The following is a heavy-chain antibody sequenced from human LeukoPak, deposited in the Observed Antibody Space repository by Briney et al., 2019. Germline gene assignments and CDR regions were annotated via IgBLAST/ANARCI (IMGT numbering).Heavy chain of an antibody. J-gene: IGHJ4*02. CDR1: GDSINTGY. CDR3: ARLIGGVGARRFDF. CDR2: IYNRGRP. V-gene: IGHV4-4*09. D-gene: IGHD1-26*01. Sequence: SSETLSLTCTVSGDSINTGYWNWIRQPPGRELEWIGYIYNRGRPNYNPSLKSRVTISMDTSKNQLSLKMAPVTAADTAVYYCARLIGGVGARRFDFWGQGTLVTVSS.